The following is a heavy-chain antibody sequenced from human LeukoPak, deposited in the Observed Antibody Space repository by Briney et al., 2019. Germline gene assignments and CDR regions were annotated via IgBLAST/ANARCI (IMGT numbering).Heavy chain of an antibody. CDR1: GDSVSSNSVA. D-gene: IGHD6-19*01. Sequence: SQTLSLTCGISGDSVSSNSVAWTWIRQSPSRGLEWLGRTYYRSKWYNDYAVSVKSQITINADTSKNQFSLQLNSVTPEDTAVYYCARAVAGRHDYWGQGTLVTVSS. J-gene: IGHJ4*02. CDR3: ARAVAGRHDY. V-gene: IGHV6-1*01. CDR2: TYYRSKWYN.